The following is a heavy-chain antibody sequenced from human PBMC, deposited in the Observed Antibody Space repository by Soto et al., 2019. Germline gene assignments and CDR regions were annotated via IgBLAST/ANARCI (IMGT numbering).Heavy chain of an antibody. J-gene: IGHJ4*02. CDR3: ARVFSDYGDPRYYFDY. CDR2: ISYSGST. D-gene: IGHD4-17*01. CDR1: GGSISSYPYY. Sequence: SETLSLTCTVSGGSISSYPYYWAWIRQPPGKGLEWIGSISYSGSTFYNPSLRSRVTISVDTSKNQFSLKLSSVTAADTAVYYCARVFSDYGDPRYYFDYWGQGTLVTVSS. V-gene: IGHV4-39*01.